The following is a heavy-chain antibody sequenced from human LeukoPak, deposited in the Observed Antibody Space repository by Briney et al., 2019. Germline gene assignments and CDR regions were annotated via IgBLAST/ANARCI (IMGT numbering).Heavy chain of an antibody. CDR1: GFTFSSFS. CDR2: ISSSSSYI. J-gene: IGHJ6*03. V-gene: IGHV3-21*01. Sequence: GGSLRLSCAASGFTFSSFSMNWVPQAPGKGREWVSSISSSSSYIYYADSVKGRFTMSSDNAKNSTYLQKNSLRAEETAVYYCARDPGSGHLEVWGKGPTVTVS. D-gene: IGHD3-10*01. CDR3: ARDPGSGHLEV.